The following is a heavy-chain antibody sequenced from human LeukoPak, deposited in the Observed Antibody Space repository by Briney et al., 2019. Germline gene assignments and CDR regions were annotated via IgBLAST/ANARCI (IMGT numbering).Heavy chain of an antibody. Sequence: GGSLRLSCAASGFTFSSYAMHWVRQAPGKGLEYVSAISSNGGSTYYANSVKGRFTISRDNSKNTLYLQMGSLRAEDMAVYYCARLGMSRPPYYYYGMDVWGQGTTVTVSS. D-gene: IGHD1-26*01. CDR1: GFTFSSYA. J-gene: IGHJ6*02. CDR2: ISSNGGST. V-gene: IGHV3-64*01. CDR3: ARLGMSRPPYYYYGMDV.